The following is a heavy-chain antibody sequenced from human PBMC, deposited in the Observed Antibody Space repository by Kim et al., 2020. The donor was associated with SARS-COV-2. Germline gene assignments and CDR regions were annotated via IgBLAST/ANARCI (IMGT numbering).Heavy chain of an antibody. CDR2: IKRDGSEK. V-gene: IGHV3-7*01. CDR1: RFTFSNYW. CDR3: TSWGAGNY. D-gene: IGHD6-13*01. Sequence: GGSLRLSCAASRFTFSNYWMSWVRQAPGKGLEWVANIKRDGSEKYYVDSVRGRFTISRDNAKNLLFLQMNSLRGEDTAVYYCTSWGAGNYWGPGTLVTVSS. J-gene: IGHJ4*02.